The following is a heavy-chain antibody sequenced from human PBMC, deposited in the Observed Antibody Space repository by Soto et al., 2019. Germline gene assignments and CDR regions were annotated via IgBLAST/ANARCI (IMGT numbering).Heavy chain of an antibody. CDR1: GFTFSNFG. D-gene: IGHD6-19*01. V-gene: IGHV3-30*18. CDR3: AKVMTEYSGVAIDH. Sequence: PGGSLRLSCVVSGFTFSNFGIHWVRQAPGKGLEWLAVVSYDEVNKFYADSVRGRFTISRDNSKDTVYLQINSLRRDDTAMYFCAKVMTEYSGVAIDHLGQGTLVPVSP. CDR2: VSYDEVNK. J-gene: IGHJ4*02.